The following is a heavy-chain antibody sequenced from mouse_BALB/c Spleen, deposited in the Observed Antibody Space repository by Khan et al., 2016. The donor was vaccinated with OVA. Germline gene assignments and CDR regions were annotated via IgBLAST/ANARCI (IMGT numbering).Heavy chain of an antibody. J-gene: IGHJ3*01. D-gene: IGHD4-1*01. CDR2: ISSGGDYT. CDR1: GFSFSSYS. V-gene: IGHV5-6*01. CDR3: ASHLTGSFAY. Sequence: EVELVESGGDLVRPGGSLKLSCAASGFSFSSYSMSWVRQTPDNRLEWVATISSGGDYTYYPDSVKGRFSISRDNAKNTLYLHMSSLKSEDTAIYSCASHLTGSFAYWGQGTLVTVSA.